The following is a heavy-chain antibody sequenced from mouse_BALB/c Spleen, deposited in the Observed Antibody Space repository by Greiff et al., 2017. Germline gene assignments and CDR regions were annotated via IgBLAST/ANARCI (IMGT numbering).Heavy chain of an antibody. CDR1: GFTFSDYY. CDR2: ISDGGSYT. CDR3: ARDVGLPYYYAMDY. V-gene: IGHV5-4*02. Sequence: EVMLVESGGGLVKPGGSLKLSCAASGFTFSDYYMYWVRQTPEKRLEWVATISDGGSYTYYPDSVKGRFTISRDNAKNNLYLQMSSLKSEDTAMYYRARDVGLPYYYAMDYWGQGTSVTVSS. D-gene: IGHD2-4*01. J-gene: IGHJ4*01.